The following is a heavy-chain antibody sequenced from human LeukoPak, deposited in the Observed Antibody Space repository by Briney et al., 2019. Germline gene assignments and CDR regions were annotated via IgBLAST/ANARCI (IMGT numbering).Heavy chain of an antibody. CDR2: IYHSGST. D-gene: IGHD3-3*01. J-gene: IGHJ4*02. CDR3: ARRITIFGVGRFDY. Sequence: PSETLSLTCTVSGGSISSTSYYWGWIRQPPGKGLEWIGSIYHSGSTYYNPSLKSRVTISVDTSKNQFSLKLSSVTAADTAVYYCARRITIFGVGRFDYWGQGTLVTVSS. V-gene: IGHV4-39*01. CDR1: GGSISSTSYY.